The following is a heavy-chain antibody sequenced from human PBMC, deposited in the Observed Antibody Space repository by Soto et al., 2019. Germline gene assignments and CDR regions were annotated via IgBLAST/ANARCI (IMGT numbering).Heavy chain of an antibody. D-gene: IGHD1-26*01. CDR2: ISYDGSNK. V-gene: IGHV3-30*18. Sequence: QVQPVESGGGVVQPGRSLRLSCAASGFTFSSYGMHWVRQAPGKGLEWVAVISYDGSNKYYADSVKGRFTISRDNSKNTLYLQMNSLRAEDTAVYYCAKMELPGAFDIWGQGTMVTVSS. CDR3: AKMELPGAFDI. J-gene: IGHJ3*02. CDR1: GFTFSSYG.